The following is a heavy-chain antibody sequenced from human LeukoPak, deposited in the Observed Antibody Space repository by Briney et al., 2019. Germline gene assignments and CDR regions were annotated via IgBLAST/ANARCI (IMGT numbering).Heavy chain of an antibody. D-gene: IGHD6-13*01. CDR1: GGTFSSYA. CDR3: ARDGVAAAGNFDY. J-gene: IGHJ4*02. CDR2: FIPIFGTA. Sequence: ASVKVSCKASGGTFSSYAISWVRQAPGQGLEWMGGFIPIFGTANYAQKFQGRVTITADESTSTAYMELSSLRSEDTAVYYCARDGVAAAGNFDYWGQGTLVTVSS. V-gene: IGHV1-69*13.